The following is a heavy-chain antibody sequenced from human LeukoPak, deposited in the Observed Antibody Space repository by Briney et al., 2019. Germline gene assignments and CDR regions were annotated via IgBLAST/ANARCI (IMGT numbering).Heavy chain of an antibody. CDR3: ATSCGGDWGGWDYFDY. V-gene: IGHV1-24*01. Sequence: ASVKVTCKVSGYTLTELSMHWVRQAPGKGLEWMGGFDPEDGETIYAQKFQGRVTMTEDTSTDTAYMELSSLRSEDTAVYYCATSCGGDWGGWDYFDYWAPGTLVTVSS. J-gene: IGHJ4*01. CDR2: FDPEDGET. D-gene: IGHD2-21*02. CDR1: GYTLTELS.